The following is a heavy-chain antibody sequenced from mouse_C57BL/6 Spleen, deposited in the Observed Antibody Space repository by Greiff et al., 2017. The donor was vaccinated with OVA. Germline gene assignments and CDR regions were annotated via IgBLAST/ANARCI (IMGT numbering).Heavy chain of an antibody. J-gene: IGHJ1*03. V-gene: IGHV5-9-1*02. CDR1: GFTFSSYA. CDR2: ISSGGDYI. Sequence: EVKLVESGEGLVKPGGFLKLSCAASGFTFSSYAMSWVRQTPEKRLEWVAYISSGGDYIYYADTVKGRFTISRDNARNTLYLQMSSLKSEDTAMYYCTREGDYYGSPPYWYFDVWGTGTTVTVSS. CDR3: TREGDYYGSPPYWYFDV. D-gene: IGHD1-1*01.